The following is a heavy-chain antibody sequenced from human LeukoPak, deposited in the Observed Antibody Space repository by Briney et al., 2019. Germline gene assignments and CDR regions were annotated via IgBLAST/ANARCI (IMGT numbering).Heavy chain of an antibody. V-gene: IGHV4-59*01. Sequence: KPSETLSLTCTGSGGSISSYYWNWIRQPPGKGLKWIGYIYYSGSTNYNPSLKSRVTTSVDTSKNQFSLKLSSVTAADTAVYYCARERLGYYDRSGLDYWGQGTLVTVSS. D-gene: IGHD3-22*01. CDR1: GGSISSYY. J-gene: IGHJ4*02. CDR3: ARERLGYYDRSGLDY. CDR2: IYYSGST.